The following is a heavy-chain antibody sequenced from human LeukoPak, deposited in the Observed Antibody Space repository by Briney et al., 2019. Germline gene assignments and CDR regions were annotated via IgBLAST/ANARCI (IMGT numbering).Heavy chain of an antibody. Sequence: GGALRLSCAASVFTFSSYWMHWVRQPLGRGVVWVSRIYSARSSTSYADYMKGRFTNSRDNAKNTLYLQINSLRDEDTAGYYCARRLLYCIAVVCQNCFDPWGQGTLVTVSS. D-gene: IGHD2-8*02. CDR2: IYSARSST. CDR1: VFTFSSYW. CDR3: ARRLLYCIAVVCQNCFDP. J-gene: IGHJ5*02. V-gene: IGHV3-74*01.